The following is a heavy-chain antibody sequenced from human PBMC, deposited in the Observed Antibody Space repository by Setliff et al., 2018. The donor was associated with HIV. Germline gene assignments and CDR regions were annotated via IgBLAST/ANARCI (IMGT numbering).Heavy chain of an antibody. Sequence: ASVKVSCKASGYIFTDYYMHWVRQAPGQELGWMGRINPNSGGTNYAQKFQGRVTITRDTSASTAYMELSSLRSEDTAVYYCARVGLKHYYYGMDVWGQGTTVTVSS. D-gene: IGHD3-3*01. CDR3: ARVGLKHYYYGMDV. V-gene: IGHV1-2*06. J-gene: IGHJ6*02. CDR2: INPNSGGT. CDR1: GYIFTDYY.